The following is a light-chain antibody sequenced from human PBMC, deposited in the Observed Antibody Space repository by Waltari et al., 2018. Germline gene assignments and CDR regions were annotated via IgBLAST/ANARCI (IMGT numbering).Light chain of an antibody. J-gene: IGKJ1*01. CDR3: QQYGNPPRT. Sequence: EIVLPYPPGTLSLSPGEGATPSCRASQTINSKYLARHQQKPALTPMILIYWASSRVTGSPDRFSGSGSCTAFTITISRLEPEDFTVYYCQQYGNPPRTLGQGTKVEI. CDR1: QTINSKY. V-gene: IGKV3-20*01. CDR2: WAS.